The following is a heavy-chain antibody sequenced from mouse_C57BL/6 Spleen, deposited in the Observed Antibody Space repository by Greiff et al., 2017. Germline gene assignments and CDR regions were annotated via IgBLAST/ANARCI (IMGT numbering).Heavy chain of an antibody. CDR2: IDPSDSYT. D-gene: IGHD3-2*02. Sequence: QVQLQQPGAELVKPGASVKLSCKASGYTFTSYWMQWVKQRPGQGLEWIGEIDPSDSYTNYNQKFKGMDTLTVDTSSSTAYMQLSSLTSEDSAVYYCARSRTAQTHYFDYWGQGTTLTVSS. CDR3: ARSRTAQTHYFDY. V-gene: IGHV1-50*01. J-gene: IGHJ2*01. CDR1: GYTFTSYW.